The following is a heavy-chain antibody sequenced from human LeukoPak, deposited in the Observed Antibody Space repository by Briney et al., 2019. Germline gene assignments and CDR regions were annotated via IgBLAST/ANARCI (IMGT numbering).Heavy chain of an antibody. D-gene: IGHD2-15*01. Sequence: GESLKISCKGSGYSFTSYWIGWVRQMPGKGLEWMGIIYPGDSDTRYSPSFQGQVTISADKSISTAYLQWSSLKASDTAMYYLARHGSGYWRGGKRYPAKGEFHPWGQGNLGTVLL. CDR1: GYSFTSYW. CDR3: ARHGSGYWRGGKRYPAKGEFHP. V-gene: IGHV5-51*01. CDR2: IYPGDSDT. J-gene: IGHJ5*01.